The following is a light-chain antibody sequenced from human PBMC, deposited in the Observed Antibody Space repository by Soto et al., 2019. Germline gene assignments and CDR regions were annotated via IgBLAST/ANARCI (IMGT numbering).Light chain of an antibody. V-gene: IGKV3-11*01. CDR3: QQRSNWPPWT. CDR2: DAS. Sequence: EIVLTQSPVTLSLSPGERATLSCRASQSVSSYVAWYQQKPGQAPRLLIYDASNRATGIPARFSGSGSGTDFTLTISSLEPEDFAVYYCQQRSNWPPWTFGQGTKVEIK. J-gene: IGKJ1*01. CDR1: QSVSSY.